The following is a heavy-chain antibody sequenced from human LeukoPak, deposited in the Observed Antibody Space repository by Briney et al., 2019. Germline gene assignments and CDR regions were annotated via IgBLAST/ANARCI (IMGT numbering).Heavy chain of an antibody. D-gene: IGHD3-3*01. CDR1: GGSISSSSYY. CDR2: IYYSGST. CDR3: ASTSYDFWSGYYLYFDY. J-gene: IGHJ4*02. V-gene: IGHV4-39*07. Sequence: SETLSLTCTVSGGSISSSSYYWGWIRQPPGKGLEWIGSIYYSGSTYYNPSLKSRVTISVDTSKNQFSLKLSSVTAADTAVYYCASTSYDFWSGYYLYFDYWGQGTLVTVSS.